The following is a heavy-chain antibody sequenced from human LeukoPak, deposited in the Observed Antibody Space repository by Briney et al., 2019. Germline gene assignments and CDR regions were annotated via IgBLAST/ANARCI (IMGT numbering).Heavy chain of an antibody. CDR1: GFTFGSYW. V-gene: IGHV3-7*03. CDR2: IKQDGSEK. J-gene: IGHJ4*02. Sequence: GGSLRLSCAASGFTFGSYWMSWVRQAPGKGLEWVANIKQDGSEKYYVDSVKGRFTISRDNAKNSLYLQMNSLRAEDTAVYYCAKTTAGYSSGRYPGWPVDYWGQGTLVTVSS. CDR3: AKTTAGYSSGRYPGWPVDY. D-gene: IGHD6-19*01.